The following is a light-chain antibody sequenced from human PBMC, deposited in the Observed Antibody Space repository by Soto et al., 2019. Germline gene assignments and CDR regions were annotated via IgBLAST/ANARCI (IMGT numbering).Light chain of an antibody. V-gene: IGKV1-39*01. CDR1: QSISNY. Sequence: DIQMTQSPSSLSASVGDRVTITCRASQSISNYLNWYRQKPGKAPKVLINAASSLQSGVPTRFSGSGSGTDLTLTVSSLQPEDFATYYCQQSYSSPLTFGGGTKVEIK. J-gene: IGKJ4*01. CDR3: QQSYSSPLT. CDR2: AAS.